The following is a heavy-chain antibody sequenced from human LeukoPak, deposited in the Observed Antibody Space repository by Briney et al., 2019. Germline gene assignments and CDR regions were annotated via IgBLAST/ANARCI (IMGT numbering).Heavy chain of an antibody. CDR1: GFTFNNAW. V-gene: IGHV3-15*01. CDR2: IKSKSDGGTT. D-gene: IGHD3-10*01. J-gene: IGHJ4*02. CDR3: TTEDGLDYPGSGSSPPFDY. Sequence: PGGSLRLSCAASGFTFNNAWMSWVRQAPGKGLEWVGRIKSKSDGGTTDYAAPVKGRFTISRDDSKNTLYLQMKSLKTEDTAVYYCTTEDGLDYPGSGSSPPFDYWGQGTLVTVSS.